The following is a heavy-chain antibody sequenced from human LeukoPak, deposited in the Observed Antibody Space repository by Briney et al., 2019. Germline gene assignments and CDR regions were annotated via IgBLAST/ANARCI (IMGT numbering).Heavy chain of an antibody. Sequence: SETLSLTSSVSGGFINSYYWSWIRQSPGKGLEGSVYIYYTVATYYNPSLESLVTILIDTSERQLSLELRSVTAADSAVYFCARDRRESSKPNDAFDIWGQGTMVTVSA. V-gene: IGHV4-59*01. CDR1: GGFINSYY. CDR3: ARDRRESSKPNDAFDI. J-gene: IGHJ3*02. CDR2: IYYTVAT. D-gene: IGHD4-11*01.